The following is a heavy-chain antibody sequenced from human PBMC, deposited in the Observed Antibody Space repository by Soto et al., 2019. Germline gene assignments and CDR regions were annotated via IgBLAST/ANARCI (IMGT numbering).Heavy chain of an antibody. CDR2: INAGNGNT. Sequence: EASVKVSCKASGYTFTSCAMHWVRQAPGQRLEWMGWINAGNGNTKYSQKFQGRVTITRDTSASTAYMELSSLRSEDTAVYYCARSIVVVTALDYWGQGTLVTVSS. CDR3: ARSIVVVTALDY. CDR1: GYTFTSCA. D-gene: IGHD2-21*02. J-gene: IGHJ4*02. V-gene: IGHV1-3*01.